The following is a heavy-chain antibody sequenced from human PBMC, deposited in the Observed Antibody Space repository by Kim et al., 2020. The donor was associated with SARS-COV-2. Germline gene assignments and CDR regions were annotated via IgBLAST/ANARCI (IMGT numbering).Heavy chain of an antibody. CDR2: INSDGTSM. CDR1: GFTFSDYY. CDR3: VREPAS. J-gene: IGHJ4*02. Sequence: GGSLRLSCAVSGFTFSDYYMSWIRQAPGKGLEWVAYINSDGTSMKYADSVNGRFAISRDNGKQSLSLQMISLTPDDTAVYYCVREPASRGQGTLVTASS. V-gene: IGHV3-11*01.